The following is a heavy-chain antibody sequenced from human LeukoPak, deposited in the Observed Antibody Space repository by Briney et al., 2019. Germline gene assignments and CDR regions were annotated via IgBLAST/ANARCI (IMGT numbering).Heavy chain of an antibody. CDR3: GRGFGSGYDFPTYFYGMDL. CDR1: GGSMNSYY. D-gene: IGHD5-12*01. CDR2: IYSSGST. J-gene: IGHJ6*02. Sequence: SETLSLTCTVSGGSMNSYYWSWIRQPPGKGLEWIGYIYSSGSTNYNPPVKSRVTISVDTSKNQFSLKVSSVTAADTAVYYCGRGFGSGYDFPTYFYGMDLWGQGTTVTVSS. V-gene: IGHV4-59*01.